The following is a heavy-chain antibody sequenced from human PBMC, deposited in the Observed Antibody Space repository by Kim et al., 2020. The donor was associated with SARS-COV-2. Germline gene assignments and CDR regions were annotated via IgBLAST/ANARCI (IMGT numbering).Heavy chain of an antibody. CDR3: ARVGAIAAAGIDY. D-gene: IGHD6-13*01. V-gene: IGHV3-11*05. Sequence: GGSLRLSCAASGFTFSDYYMSWIRQAPGKGLEWVSYISSSSSYTNYADSVKGRFTISRDNAKNSLYLQMNSLRAEDKAVYYCARVGAIAAAGIDYWGQGTLVTGSS. J-gene: IGHJ4*02. CDR2: ISSSSSYT. CDR1: GFTFSDYY.